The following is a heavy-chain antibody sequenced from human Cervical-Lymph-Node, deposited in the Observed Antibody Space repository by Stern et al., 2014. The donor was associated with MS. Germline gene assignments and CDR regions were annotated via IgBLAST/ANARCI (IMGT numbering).Heavy chain of an antibody. CDR3: AKHSSSWSTFDY. Sequence: VQLLQSGGGVVQPGRSLRLSCAASGFSFSSYGMQWVRQAPGKGLEWVALIWYDGSEKNYADSVKGRFTISRDNSKNTLYLQMNSLRAEDTAVYYCAKHSSSWSTFDYWGQGTLVTVSS. J-gene: IGHJ4*02. CDR2: IWYDGSEK. CDR1: GFSFSSYG. V-gene: IGHV3-33*06. D-gene: IGHD6-13*01.